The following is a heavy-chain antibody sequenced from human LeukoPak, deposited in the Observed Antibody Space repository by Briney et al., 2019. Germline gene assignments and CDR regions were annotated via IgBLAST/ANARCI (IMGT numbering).Heavy chain of an antibody. V-gene: IGHV1-69*13. D-gene: IGHD6-19*01. Sequence: SVKVSCKASGGTFSSYAISWVRQAPGQGLEWMGGIIPIFGTANYAQKFQGRVTITADESTSTAYMELSSLRSEDTAVYYCARPLTRKWLVDAFDIWGQGTMVTVSS. J-gene: IGHJ3*02. CDR1: GGTFSSYA. CDR3: ARPLTRKWLVDAFDI. CDR2: IIPIFGTA.